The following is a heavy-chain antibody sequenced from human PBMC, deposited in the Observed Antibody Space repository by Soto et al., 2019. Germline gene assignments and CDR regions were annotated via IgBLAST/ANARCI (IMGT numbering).Heavy chain of an antibody. D-gene: IGHD3-3*01. V-gene: IGHV1-8*01. CDR1: GYTFTSYD. CDR3: ARGDYDFWSGYYSTLNNWFDP. CDR2: MNPNSGNT. J-gene: IGHJ5*02. Sequence: QVQLVQSGAEVKKPGASVKVSCKASGYTFTSYDINWVRQATGQGLEWMGWMNPNSGNTGYAQKFQGRVTMTRNTSISTAYMELSSLRSEDTAVYYCARGDYDFWSGYYSTLNNWFDPWGQGNLVTVSS.